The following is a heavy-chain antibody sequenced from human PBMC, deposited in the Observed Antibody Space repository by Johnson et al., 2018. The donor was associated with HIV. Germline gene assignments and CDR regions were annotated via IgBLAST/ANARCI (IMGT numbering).Heavy chain of an antibody. J-gene: IGHJ3*02. Sequence: VQLVESGGGLVEPGGSLRLSCAASRFTFSSYAMHCVRQAPGRGLAYVSAISSNGVSTYSANSVKGRFTISSDNSKNTLYLQMGSLRAEDLAVYDCAREGVGVNAFDIWGQGTMVTVSS. CDR3: AREGVGVNAFDI. CDR1: RFTFSSYA. CDR2: ISSNGVST. D-gene: IGHD1-26*01. V-gene: IGHV3-64*01.